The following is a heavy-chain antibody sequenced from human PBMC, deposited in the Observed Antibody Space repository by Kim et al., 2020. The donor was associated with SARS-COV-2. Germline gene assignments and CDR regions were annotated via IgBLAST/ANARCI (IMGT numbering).Heavy chain of an antibody. J-gene: IGHJ4*02. D-gene: IGHD3-22*01. CDR1: GFTFSDYY. V-gene: IGHV3-11*01. Sequence: GGSLRLSCAASGFTFSDYYMSWIRQAPGKGLEWVSYISSSGSTIYYADSVKGRFTISRDNAKNSLYLQMNSLRAEDTAVYYCAREVYYYDSTATYWGQGTLVTVSS. CDR3: AREVYYYDSTATY. CDR2: ISSSGSTI.